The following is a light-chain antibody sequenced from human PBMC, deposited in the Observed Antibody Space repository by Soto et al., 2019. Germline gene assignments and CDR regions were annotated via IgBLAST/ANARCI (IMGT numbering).Light chain of an antibody. V-gene: IGKV3-15*01. Sequence: EVVMTHSPATLSVSPWEVATLSCRASQSVSSTLAWYQQKPGQAPRLLVYGASTRATDIPARFTGSGSGTEFTLTIGSLQSEDFAVYYCQQYNSWSLTFGQGTKVDIK. CDR2: GAS. J-gene: IGKJ1*01. CDR1: QSVSST. CDR3: QQYNSWSLT.